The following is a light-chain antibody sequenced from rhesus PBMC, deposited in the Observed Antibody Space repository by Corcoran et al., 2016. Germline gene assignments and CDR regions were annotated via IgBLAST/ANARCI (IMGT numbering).Light chain of an antibody. CDR1: QDITNY. V-gene: IGKV1S14*01. Sequence: DIQMTQSPSSLSASVGDTVTITCRASQDITNYLAWYQQIPGKAPKPLIYFASNLESGVPSRFSGSGSGTDFTLTISSLQPEDFAIYYCQQSNSYPCSFGQGTKVEIK. J-gene: IGKJ2*01. CDR3: QQSNSYPCS. CDR2: FAS.